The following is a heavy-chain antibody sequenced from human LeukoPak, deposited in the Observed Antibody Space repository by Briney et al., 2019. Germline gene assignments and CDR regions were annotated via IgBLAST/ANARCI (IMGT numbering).Heavy chain of an antibody. CDR1: GFTFSSYW. D-gene: IGHD3-9*01. CDR2: IRYDGSNK. V-gene: IGHV3-30*02. CDR3: AKGPGSPLTGYYMDV. J-gene: IGHJ6*03. Sequence: PGGSLRLSCAASGFTFSSYWMHWVRQAPGKGLEWVAFIRYDGSNKYYADSVKGRFTISRDNSKNTLYLQMNSLRAEDTAVYYCAKGPGSPLTGYYMDVWGKGTTVTVSS.